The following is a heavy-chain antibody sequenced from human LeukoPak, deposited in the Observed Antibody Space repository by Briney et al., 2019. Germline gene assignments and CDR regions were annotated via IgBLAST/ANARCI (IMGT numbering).Heavy chain of an antibody. CDR3: ARGVTMIVVVIHDWYFDL. CDR1: GGSISSYY. D-gene: IGHD3-22*01. V-gene: IGHV4-59*01. Sequence: SETLSLTCTVSGGSISSYYWNWIRQPPGKGLEWIGYIYYSGSTNYNPSLKSRVTISVDTSKNQFSLKLSSVTAADTAVYYCARGVTMIVVVIHDWYFDLWGRGTLVTVSS. J-gene: IGHJ2*01. CDR2: IYYSGST.